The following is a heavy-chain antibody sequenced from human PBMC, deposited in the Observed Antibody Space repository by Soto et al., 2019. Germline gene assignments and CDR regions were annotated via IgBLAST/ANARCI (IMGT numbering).Heavy chain of an antibody. Sequence: QLQLQESGPGLVKPSETLSLTCTVSGGSISSSSYYWGWIRQPPGKGLEWIGSIYYSGSTYYNPSLTTRVTIAVATSKNPFSLKLSSVTAADTAVYYCARQPLYGSGGSCYPFYYYYYMDVWGKGTTVTVSS. V-gene: IGHV4-39*01. J-gene: IGHJ6*03. CDR3: ARQPLYGSGGSCYPFYYYYYMDV. CDR2: IYYSGST. CDR1: GGSISSSSYY. D-gene: IGHD2-15*01.